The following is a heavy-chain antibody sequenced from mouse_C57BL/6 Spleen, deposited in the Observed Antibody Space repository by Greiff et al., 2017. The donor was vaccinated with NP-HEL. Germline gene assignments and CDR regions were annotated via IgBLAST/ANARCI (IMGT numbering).Heavy chain of an antibody. Sequence: EVMLVESGEGLVKPGGSLKLSCAASGFTFSSYAMSWVRQTPEKRLEWVAYISSGGDYIYYADTVKGRFTISRDNARNTLYLQMSGLKSEDTAMYYCTRGGGVNLYYFDYWGQGTTLTVSS. CDR3: TRGGGVNLYYFDY. J-gene: IGHJ2*01. CDR1: GFTFSSYA. CDR2: ISSGGDYI. V-gene: IGHV5-9-1*02.